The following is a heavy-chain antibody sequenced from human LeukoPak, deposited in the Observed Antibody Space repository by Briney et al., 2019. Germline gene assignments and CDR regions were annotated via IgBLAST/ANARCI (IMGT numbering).Heavy chain of an antibody. D-gene: IGHD1-1*01. CDR2: IRPDGRST. Sequence: GGSLRLSCAASGFNFSDYGMHWVRQAPGKGLEWVAYIRPDGRSTFYLDAVEGRFTISRDNSKNTLFLQMSNLRHEDTALYYCTTSLLDHWGQGALVPVSS. CDR1: GFNFSDYG. J-gene: IGHJ5*02. CDR3: TTSLLDH. V-gene: IGHV3-30*02.